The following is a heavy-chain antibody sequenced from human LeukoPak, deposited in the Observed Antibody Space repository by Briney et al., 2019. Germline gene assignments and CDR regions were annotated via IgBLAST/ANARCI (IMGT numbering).Heavy chain of an antibody. CDR3: ARAKLGGTFFDI. Sequence: PGGSLRLSCAASGFTFSSYWMTWVRQALVKGLEWVANIKQGGSERYYVDSVKGRFTISRDNAKNSLYLQMNSLRAEDTAVYYCARAKLGGTFFDIWGQGTMITVSS. J-gene: IGHJ3*02. D-gene: IGHD7-27*01. V-gene: IGHV3-7*04. CDR2: IKQGGSER. CDR1: GFTFSSYW.